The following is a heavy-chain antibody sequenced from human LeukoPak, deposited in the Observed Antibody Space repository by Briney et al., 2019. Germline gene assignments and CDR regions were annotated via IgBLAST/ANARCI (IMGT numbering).Heavy chain of an antibody. V-gene: IGHV1-24*01. CDR1: GCTLTELS. CDR3: ATGTYVLRYFDWSLGAFDI. J-gene: IGHJ3*02. CDR2: FDPEDGET. D-gene: IGHD3-9*01. Sequence: ASVKVSCKVSGCTLTELSMHWVRQAPGKGLEWMGGFDPEDGETIYAQKFQGRVTMTEDTSTDTAYMELSSLRSEDTAVYYCATGTYVLRYFDWSLGAFDIWGQGTMVTVSS.